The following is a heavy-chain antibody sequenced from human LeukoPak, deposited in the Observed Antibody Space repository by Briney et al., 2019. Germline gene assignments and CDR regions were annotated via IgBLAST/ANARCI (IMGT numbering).Heavy chain of an antibody. CDR2: IYYSGST. D-gene: IGHD3-10*01. V-gene: IGHV4-59*01. J-gene: IGHJ3*02. CDR1: GGSISSYY. CDR3: ARDSVTMVRGVTDAFDI. Sequence: SETLSLTCTVSGGSISSYYRSWIRQPPGKGLEWIGYIYYSGSTNYNPSLKSRVTISVDTSKNQFSLKLSSVTAADTAVYYCARDSVTMVRGVTDAFDIWGQGTMVTVSS.